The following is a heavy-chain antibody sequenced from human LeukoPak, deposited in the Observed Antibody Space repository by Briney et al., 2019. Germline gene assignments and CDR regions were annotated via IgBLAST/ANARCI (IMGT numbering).Heavy chain of an antibody. D-gene: IGHD1-26*01. J-gene: IGHJ3*02. Sequence: ASVKVSCKASGYTFTGYYMHWVRQAPGQGLEWMGWISAYNGNTNYAQKLQGRVTMTTDTSTSTAYMDLRSLKSDDTAVYYCARGGRWELPRPYAFDIWGQGTMVTVSS. CDR2: ISAYNGNT. CDR1: GYTFTGYY. V-gene: IGHV1-18*04. CDR3: ARGGRWELPRPYAFDI.